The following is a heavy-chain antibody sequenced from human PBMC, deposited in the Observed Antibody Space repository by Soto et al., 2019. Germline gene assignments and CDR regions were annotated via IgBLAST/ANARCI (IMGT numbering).Heavy chain of an antibody. D-gene: IGHD3-3*01. CDR3: ARAQSSFTIFGVVTTPYNV. V-gene: IGHV1-69*13. CDR2: IIPIFGTA. J-gene: IGHJ6*02. CDR1: GGTFSSYA. Sequence: SVKVSCKASGGTFSSYAISWVRQAPGQGLEWMGGIIPIFGTANYAQKFQGRVTITADESTSTAYMGLSSLRSEDTAVYYCARAQSSFTIFGVVTTPYNVWGQGTTVTVSS.